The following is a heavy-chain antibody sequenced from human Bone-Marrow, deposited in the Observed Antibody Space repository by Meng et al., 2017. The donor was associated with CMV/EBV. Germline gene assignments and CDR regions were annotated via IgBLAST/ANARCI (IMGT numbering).Heavy chain of an antibody. CDR3: ARERTTAVNDAFDI. V-gene: IGHV3-74*01. J-gene: IGHJ3*02. Sequence: GGSLRLSCAASGFTFSSYWMHWVRQAPGKGLVWVSRINSDGSSTSYADSVKGRFTISRDNAKNTLYLQMNSLRAEDTAVYYCARERTTAVNDAFDIWAQGTMVTVSS. CDR1: GFTFSSYW. CDR2: INSDGSST. D-gene: IGHD1-7*01.